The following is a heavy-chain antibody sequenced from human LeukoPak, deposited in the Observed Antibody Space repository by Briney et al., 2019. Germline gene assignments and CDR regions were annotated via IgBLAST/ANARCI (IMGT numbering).Heavy chain of an antibody. V-gene: IGHV3-49*04. J-gene: IGHJ6*03. CDR3: TRGSEGLELPRVHYYYYMDV. Sequence: GGSLRLSCTASGFTFGDYAMSWVRQAPGKGLEWVGFIRSKAYGGTTEYAASVKGRFTISRDDSKSIAYLQMNSLKTEDTAVYYCTRGSEGLELPRVHYYYYMDVWGKGTTVTVSS. D-gene: IGHD1-7*01. CDR2: IRSKAYGGTT. CDR1: GFTFGDYA.